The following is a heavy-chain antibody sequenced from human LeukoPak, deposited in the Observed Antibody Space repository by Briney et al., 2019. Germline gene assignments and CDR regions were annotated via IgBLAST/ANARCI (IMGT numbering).Heavy chain of an antibody. CDR2: IKKDGSGI. CDR1: GFPFSNSW. D-gene: IGHD1-26*01. Sequence: GGSLRLSCAVSGFPFSNSWMYWVRQPPGKGLEGVANIKKDGSGISYVDSVKGRFIISRDNARNSLYLQMNSLRVEDTAVSFCAGGSSMAVWGKGTAVTVYS. V-gene: IGHV3-7*03. J-gene: IGHJ6*04. CDR3: AGGSSMAV.